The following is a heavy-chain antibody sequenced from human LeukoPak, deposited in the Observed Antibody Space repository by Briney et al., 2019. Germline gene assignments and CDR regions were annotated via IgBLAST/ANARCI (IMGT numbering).Heavy chain of an antibody. Sequence: ASVKVSCKASGYTFTSYYMHWVRQAPGQGLEWMGIINPSGGSTSYAQKFQGRVTMTRDTSTSTVYMELSSLRSEDTAVYYCARESMDDRYYYGMDVWGQGTTVTVSS. J-gene: IGHJ6*02. CDR2: INPSGGST. CDR1: GYTFTSYY. CDR3: ARESMDDRYYYGMDV. D-gene: IGHD6-6*01. V-gene: IGHV1-46*01.